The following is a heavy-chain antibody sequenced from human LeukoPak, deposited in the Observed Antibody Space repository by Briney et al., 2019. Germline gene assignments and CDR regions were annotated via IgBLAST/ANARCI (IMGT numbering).Heavy chain of an antibody. J-gene: IGHJ6*03. D-gene: IGHD6-6*01. Sequence: GGSLRLSCAASGFTFSGSAMHWVRQASRKGLEWVGRIRSKANSYATAYAASVKGRFTISRDDSRNTAYLQMNSLKTEDTAVYYCTLSYSSSSSTDYYYYMDVWGKGTTVTVSS. CDR1: GFTFSGSA. CDR2: IRSKANSYAT. CDR3: TLSYSSSSSTDYYYYMDV. V-gene: IGHV3-73*01.